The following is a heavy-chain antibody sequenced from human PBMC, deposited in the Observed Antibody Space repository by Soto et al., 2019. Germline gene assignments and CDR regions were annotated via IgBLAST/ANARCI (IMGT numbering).Heavy chain of an antibody. CDR2: ISAYNGNT. CDR3: ARDVGYGLIDY. D-gene: IGHD5-18*01. Sequence: QVQLVQSGAEVKKPGASVKVSCKASGYTFTSYSISWVRQAPGQGLEWMGWISAYNGNTYHARKLQGRVTMSTDTSSSTAYMELRSLRSDDTAVYYCARDVGYGLIDYWGQGTLVTVSS. V-gene: IGHV1-18*01. CDR1: GYTFTSYS. J-gene: IGHJ4*02.